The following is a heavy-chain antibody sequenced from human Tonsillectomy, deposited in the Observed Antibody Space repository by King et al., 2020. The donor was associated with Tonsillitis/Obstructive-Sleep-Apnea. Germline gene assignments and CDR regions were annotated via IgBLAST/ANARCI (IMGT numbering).Heavy chain of an antibody. CDR2: IYYSGST. Sequence: QVQLQESGPGLVKPSETLSLTCTVSGGSISRYYWSWIRQPPGKGLEWIGYIYYSGSTNYNPSLKSRVTISVDTSKNQFSLKLSSVTAADTAVYYCASYYDFWSGYPYWGQGTLVTVSS. J-gene: IGHJ4*02. CDR1: GGSISRYY. D-gene: IGHD3-3*01. V-gene: IGHV4-59*01. CDR3: ASYYDFWSGYPY.